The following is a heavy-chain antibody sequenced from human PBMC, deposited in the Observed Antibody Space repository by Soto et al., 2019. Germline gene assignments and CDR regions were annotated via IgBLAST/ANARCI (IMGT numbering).Heavy chain of an antibody. V-gene: IGHV1-2*02. J-gene: IGHJ4*02. CDR3: AREPLADYYDSSGYYCDY. Sequence: GXSVKVSCEASGYTFTGYYMHWVRQAPVQGLEWMGWINPNSGGTNYSQKFQGRVTMTRDTSISTAYMGLSRLRSDDTAVYYCAREPLADYYDSSGYYCDYWGQGTLVTVSS. CDR1: GYTFTGYY. CDR2: INPNSGGT. D-gene: IGHD3-22*01.